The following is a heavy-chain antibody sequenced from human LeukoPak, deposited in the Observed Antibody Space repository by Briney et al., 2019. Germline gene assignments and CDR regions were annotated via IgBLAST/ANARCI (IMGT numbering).Heavy chain of an antibody. V-gene: IGHV4-28*01. CDR2: IYHRGNIYHSGST. CDR1: GYSISSNCY. D-gene: IGHD5-18*01. J-gene: IGHJ4*02. Sequence: SETLSLTCAVSGYSISSNCYWGWIRQLPEKGLEWIGSIYHRGNIYHSGSTYYNPSLKSRVTISVDTSKNQFSLTLTSVTAADTAVYYCARNSTWIQPGGYFDYWGQGTLVTVSS. CDR3: ARNSTWIQPGGYFDY.